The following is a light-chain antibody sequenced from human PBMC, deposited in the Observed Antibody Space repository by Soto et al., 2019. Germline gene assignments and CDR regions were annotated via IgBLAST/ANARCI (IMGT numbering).Light chain of an antibody. CDR2: AAS. CDR3: KKSDSDPIT. V-gene: IGKV1-39*01. CDR1: QSIRNY. J-gene: IGKJ3*01. Sequence: DIQMTQSPSSLSASIGDRVTLTCRASQSIRNYLTWYQQKPGKAPKLLIYAASSLQSGVPSRFSGSGSGTDFILSITSLQPEDFATFFFKKSDSDPITF.